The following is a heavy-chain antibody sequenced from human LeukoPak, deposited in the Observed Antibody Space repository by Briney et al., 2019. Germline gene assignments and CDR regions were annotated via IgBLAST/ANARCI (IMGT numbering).Heavy chain of an antibody. CDR2: IYYGGLT. Sequence: SETLFLTCSVSGGSINTRSYYWGWIRQPPGKGLEWIGSIYYGGLTYCNPSLKSRVTLSADTSRNHFFLKVNSVTAADTSVYYCARLPILGVVDYWGQGILVTVSS. CDR3: ARLPILGVVDY. D-gene: IGHD1-26*01. CDR1: GGSINTRSYY. J-gene: IGHJ4*02. V-gene: IGHV4-39*02.